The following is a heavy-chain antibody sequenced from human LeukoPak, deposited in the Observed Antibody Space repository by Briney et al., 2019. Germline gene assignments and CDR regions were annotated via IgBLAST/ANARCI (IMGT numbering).Heavy chain of an antibody. Sequence: GGSLRLSCAASGFTFSSYAISWVRQAPGKGLEWVSAISGSGASTYYADSVKGRFTSSRDNSKNTLYLQMNSLRAEDTAVYYCARRVGYCSGGSCQFWGQGTLVTVSS. V-gene: IGHV3-23*01. CDR3: ARRVGYCSGGSCQF. CDR1: GFTFSSYA. D-gene: IGHD2-15*01. J-gene: IGHJ4*02. CDR2: ISGSGAST.